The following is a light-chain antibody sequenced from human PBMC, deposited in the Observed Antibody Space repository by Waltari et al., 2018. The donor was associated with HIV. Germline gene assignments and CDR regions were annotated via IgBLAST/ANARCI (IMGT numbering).Light chain of an antibody. J-gene: IGKJ1*01. CDR1: ETIMSKY. V-gene: IGKV3-20*01. Sequence: VVLTQSPDSLALSPGDRATLFCRANETIMSKYLAWFQQRPGQALRLLLYGATSRAAGTPGRFSGSGLGTDFTLTIDKLEPADFAVYFCHQYGLSPWTFGQGTRVDI. CDR3: HQYGLSPWT. CDR2: GAT.